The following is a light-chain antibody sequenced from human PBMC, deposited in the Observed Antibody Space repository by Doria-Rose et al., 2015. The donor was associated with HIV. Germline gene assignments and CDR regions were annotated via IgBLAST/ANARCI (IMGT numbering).Light chain of an antibody. V-gene: IGKV3-20*01. Sequence: EIVLTQSPGTLSLSPGERATLSCRASQSFSSTYLAWYQQKPGQAPSLLIYDGSTRTTGTPDRFSASGSGTDFTLTINRLEPEDFALYYCHQYGTSWTFGQGTKLEI. CDR2: DGS. CDR1: QSFSSTY. CDR3: HQYGTSWT. J-gene: IGKJ1*01.